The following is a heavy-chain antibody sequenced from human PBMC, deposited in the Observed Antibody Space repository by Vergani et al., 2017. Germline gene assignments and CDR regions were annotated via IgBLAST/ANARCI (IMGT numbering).Heavy chain of an antibody. CDR1: GGSISSSSYY. D-gene: IGHD3-3*01. CDR3: ARDNYDFWSGYYTGRGNWFDP. V-gene: IGHV4-39*07. CDR2: IYYSGST. J-gene: IGHJ5*02. Sequence: QLQLQESGPGLVKPSETLSLTCTVSGGSISSSSYYWGWIRHPPGKGLEWIGSIYYSGSTYYNPSLKSRVTISVDTSKNQFSLKLSSVTAADTAVYYCARDNYDFWSGYYTGRGNWFDPWGQGTLVTVSS.